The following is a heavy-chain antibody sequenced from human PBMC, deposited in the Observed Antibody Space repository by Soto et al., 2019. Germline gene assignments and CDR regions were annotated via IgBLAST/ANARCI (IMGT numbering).Heavy chain of an antibody. CDR1: GFIFSRHG. D-gene: IGHD3-3*01. V-gene: IGHV3-30*18. Sequence: QGQLVESGGGVVQPGTSLRLSCAASGFIFSRHGMHWVRQAPGKGLEWVAFTSYDGSNTYYADSVKGRFTISRDNPKNTLFLQMNSLRANDPALYFCAKDRGSYDIWSGTQRYYAMDVWGQGATVTVSS. CDR3: AKDRGSYDIWSGTQRYYAMDV. J-gene: IGHJ6*02. CDR2: TSYDGSNT.